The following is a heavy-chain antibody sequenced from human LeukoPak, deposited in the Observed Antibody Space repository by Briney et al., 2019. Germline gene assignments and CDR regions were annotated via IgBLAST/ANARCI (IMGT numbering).Heavy chain of an antibody. CDR2: INHSGST. V-gene: IGHV4-34*01. D-gene: IGHD2-21*02. CDR1: GGSFSGYH. J-gene: IGHJ4*02. CDR3: ARAHIVVVTAIYYFDY. Sequence: SETLSLTCAVYGGSFSGYHWSWIRQPPGKGLEWIGEINHSGSTNYNPSLKSRVTISVDTSKNQFSLKLSSVIAADTAVYYCARAHIVVVTAIYYFDYWGQGTLVTVSS.